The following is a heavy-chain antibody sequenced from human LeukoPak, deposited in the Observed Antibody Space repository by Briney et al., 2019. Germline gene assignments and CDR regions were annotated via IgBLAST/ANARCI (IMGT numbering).Heavy chain of an antibody. V-gene: IGHV3-53*01. CDR2: IYSGGST. Sequence: GGSLRLSCAASGFTVSSNYMSWVRQAPGEGLEWVSVIYSGGSTYYADSVKGRFTISRDNSKNTLYLQMNSLRAEDTAVYYCARVDKYGDYVHWGQGTLVTVSS. J-gene: IGHJ4*02. CDR1: GFTVSSNY. D-gene: IGHD4-17*01. CDR3: ARVDKYGDYVH.